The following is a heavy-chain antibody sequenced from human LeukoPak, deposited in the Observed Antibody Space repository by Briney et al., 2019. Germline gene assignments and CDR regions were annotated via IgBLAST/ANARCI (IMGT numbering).Heavy chain of an antibody. CDR2: INRDGTST. CDR3: VRARSSITVATNFDY. CDR1: GFTFSSYW. Sequence: GGSLRLSCVASGFTFSSYWMHWVRQGPGKGLVWVSRINRDGTSTSYADSVKGRFTISRDNAKKTLYLQMTSPRAEDTAVYYCVRARSSITVATNFDYWGQGTLVTVSS. D-gene: IGHD5-12*01. V-gene: IGHV3-74*01. J-gene: IGHJ4*02.